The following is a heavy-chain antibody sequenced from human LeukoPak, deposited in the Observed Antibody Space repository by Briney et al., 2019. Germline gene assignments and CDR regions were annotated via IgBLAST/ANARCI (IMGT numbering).Heavy chain of an antibody. D-gene: IGHD5-18*01. Sequence: ASVKVSCKASGYTFTGYYMHWVRQAPGQGLEWMGRINPNSGGTNYAQKFQGRVTMTRDTSISTAYMELSRLRSDDTAVYYWARDGGYSYGYDFDYWGQGILVTVSS. CDR2: INPNSGGT. CDR3: ARDGGYSYGYDFDY. V-gene: IGHV1-2*06. CDR1: GYTFTGYY. J-gene: IGHJ4*02.